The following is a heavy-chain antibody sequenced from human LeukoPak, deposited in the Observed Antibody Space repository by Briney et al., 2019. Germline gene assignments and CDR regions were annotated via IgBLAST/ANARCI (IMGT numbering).Heavy chain of an antibody. V-gene: IGHV4-59*01. CDR1: GGSISSYY. CDR2: IYYIGST. CDR3: ASRSSIWSGYQDTLYYFDS. Sequence: SETLSLTCTVSGGSISSYYCSWIRQPPGKRLEGIGHIYYIGSTNYNPSLKSRVTISVDTSKNQFSLKLSSVTAADTAVYYCASRSSIWSGYQDTLYYFDSWGQGTLVTVSS. D-gene: IGHD3-3*01. J-gene: IGHJ4*02.